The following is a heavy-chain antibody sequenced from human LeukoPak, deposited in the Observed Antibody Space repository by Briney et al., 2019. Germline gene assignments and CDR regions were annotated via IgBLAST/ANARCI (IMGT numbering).Heavy chain of an antibody. CDR1: GFTFSDYY. CDR2: VSGSGGST. V-gene: IGHV3-23*01. CDR3: AKAHCSPISYSRIDY. Sequence: GGSLRLSCIVSGFTFSDYYMCWVRQAPGKGLGWVSAVSGSGGSTFYADSVKGRFTISRDNSKNTVYLQMSGLRAEDTALYYCAKAHCSPISYSRIDYWGQGTLVTVSS. D-gene: IGHD2-2*01. J-gene: IGHJ4*02.